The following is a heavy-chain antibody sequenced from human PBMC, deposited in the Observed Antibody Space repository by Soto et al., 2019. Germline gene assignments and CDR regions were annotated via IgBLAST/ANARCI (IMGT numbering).Heavy chain of an antibody. Sequence: GGSLRLSCAASGFTFSDYSMTWVRKAPGKGLEWVSTIRAREETAYFADTVKGRFTISRDNSKKMVYLQMNSLKAEDTAIYCCARGGYTSYFDYWGQGTPVTVSS. CDR3: ARGGYTSYFDY. CDR1: GFTFSDYS. J-gene: IGHJ4*02. D-gene: IGHD5-18*01. CDR2: IRAREETA. V-gene: IGHV3-23*01.